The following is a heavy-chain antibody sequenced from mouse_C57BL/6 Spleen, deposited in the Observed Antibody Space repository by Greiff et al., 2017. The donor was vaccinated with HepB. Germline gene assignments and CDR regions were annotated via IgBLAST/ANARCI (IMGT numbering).Heavy chain of an antibody. D-gene: IGHD1-1*01. CDR2: IDPNSGGT. J-gene: IGHJ2*01. CDR1: GYTFTSYW. Sequence: ESGAELVKPGASVKLSCKASGYTFTSYWMHWVKQRPGRGLEWIGRIDPNSGGTKYNEKFKSKATLTVDKPSSTAYMQLSSLTSEDSAVYYCARDYYGSSGDYFDYWGQGTTLTVSS. V-gene: IGHV1-72*01. CDR3: ARDYYGSSGDYFDY.